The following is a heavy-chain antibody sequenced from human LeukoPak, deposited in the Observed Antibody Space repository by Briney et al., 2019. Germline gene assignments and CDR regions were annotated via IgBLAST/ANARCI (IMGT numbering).Heavy chain of an antibody. CDR3: ARQKLWFGDDY. D-gene: IGHD3-10*01. V-gene: IGHV5-10-1*01. Sequence: GESLKIYCKGSGYSFTSYWISWERQMPGKGLDWMRRIDPSDSYTNSSPSFQGHVTISADKSISTAYLQRSSLKASDNAMYYCARQKLWFGDDYWGQGTLVAVSS. J-gene: IGHJ4*02. CDR2: IDPSDSYT. CDR1: GYSFTSYW.